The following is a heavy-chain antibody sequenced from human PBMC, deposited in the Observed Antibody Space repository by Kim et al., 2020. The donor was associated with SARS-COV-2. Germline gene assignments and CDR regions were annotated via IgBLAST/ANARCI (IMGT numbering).Heavy chain of an antibody. CDR1: GASFSGYY. CDR3: ARGQYTATTGY. Sequence: SETLSLTCAVYGASFSGYYWSWIRQSPGKRLEWIGEIHPSGSTSYNPSLQSRVTISIDTSKSHMSLRLTSVTAADTAVYFCARGQYTATTGYWGQGTLVTVSS. J-gene: IGHJ4*02. CDR2: IHPSGST. D-gene: IGHD5-18*01. V-gene: IGHV4-34*01.